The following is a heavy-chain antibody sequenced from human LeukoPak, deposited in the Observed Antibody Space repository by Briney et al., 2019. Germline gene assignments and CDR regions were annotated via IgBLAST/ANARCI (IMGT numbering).Heavy chain of an antibody. CDR3: ARDLYCGGGSCSPTWFDP. V-gene: IGHV1-18*01. CDR2: ISAYNGNT. CDR1: GYTFTDYS. J-gene: IGHJ5*02. Sequence: ASVNVSCKASGYTFTDYSISWVRQAPGQGLEWMGWISAYNGNTNYAQKFQGRVTMTTDTSTSTAYMELRSLRSSDTAFYYCARDLYCGGGSCSPTWFDPWGQGTLVTVSS. D-gene: IGHD2-15*01.